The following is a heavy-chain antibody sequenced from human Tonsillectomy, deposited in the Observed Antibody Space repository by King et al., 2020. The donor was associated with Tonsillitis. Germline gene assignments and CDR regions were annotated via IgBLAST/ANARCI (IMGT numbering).Heavy chain of an antibody. J-gene: IGHJ4*02. CDR1: GFTFTSSA. CDR2: IVVGSGNT. CDR3: AASMGVFTYYDFWSGYYRRAPPEGIDY. Sequence: QLVQSGPEVKKPGTSVKVSCKASGFTFTSSAVQWVRQARGQRLEWIGWIVVGSGNTNYAQKFQERVTITRDMSTSTAYMELSSLRSEDTAVYYCAASMGVFTYYDFWSGYYRRAPPEGIDYWGQGTLVTVSS. D-gene: IGHD3-3*01. V-gene: IGHV1-58*01.